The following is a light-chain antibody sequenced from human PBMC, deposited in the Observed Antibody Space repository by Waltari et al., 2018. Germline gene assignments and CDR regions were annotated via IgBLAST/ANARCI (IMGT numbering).Light chain of an antibody. CDR2: EVF. CDR3: CSYAGRGTYV. V-gene: IGLV2-23*02. Sequence: QSALTPPASVSATPGQSITLSCSGTTSDVGSYYLFSWYQQHPGEAPQLLICEVFKRPPDTSSRFSGAKSGSTASLTISGLQPEDEADYYCCSYAGRGTYVFGSGTKVTVL. CDR1: TSDVGSYYL. J-gene: IGLJ1*01.